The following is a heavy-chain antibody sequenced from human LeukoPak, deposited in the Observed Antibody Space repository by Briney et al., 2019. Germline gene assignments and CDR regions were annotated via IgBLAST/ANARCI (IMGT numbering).Heavy chain of an antibody. D-gene: IGHD3-22*01. J-gene: IGHJ6*03. CDR3: ARGPHYHDSSGYSPYYYYMDV. Sequence: SETLSLTCTVSGGSISSYYCSWIRQPPGKRLEWIGYIYYSGSTDYNPSLKSRVTISVDTSKNQFSLKLSSVTAADTAVYYCARGPHYHDSSGYSPYYYYMDVWGKGTTVTVSS. CDR1: GGSISSYY. CDR2: IYYSGST. V-gene: IGHV4-59*01.